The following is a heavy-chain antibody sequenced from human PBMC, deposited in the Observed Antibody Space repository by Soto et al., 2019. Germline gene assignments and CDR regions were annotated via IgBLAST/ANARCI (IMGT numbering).Heavy chain of an antibody. D-gene: IGHD6-13*01. CDR1: GFKFSAYG. J-gene: IGHJ5*02. Sequence: QVQLVESGGGVVQPGRSLRLSCAASGFKFSAYGIHWVRQAPGKGLEWVAVMSYDGSNKYYADSVKGRFTISGDNSKNTLYLQMNSLRGEDTAVYYCAKDREQQLVRGWFDPWGQGTLVIVSS. CDR2: MSYDGSNK. V-gene: IGHV3-30*18. CDR3: AKDREQQLVRGWFDP.